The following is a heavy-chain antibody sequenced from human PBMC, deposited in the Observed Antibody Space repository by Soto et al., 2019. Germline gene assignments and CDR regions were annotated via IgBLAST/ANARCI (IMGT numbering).Heavy chain of an antibody. Sequence: SETLSLTCTVSGGSISSYYWSWIRQPPGKGLEWIGYIYYSGSTNYNPSLKSRVTISVDTSKNQFSLKLSSVTAADTAVYYCARVMYGVYNWNPYFDYWGQGTLVTVSS. CDR1: GGSISSYY. J-gene: IGHJ4*02. CDR3: ARVMYGVYNWNPYFDY. D-gene: IGHD1-20*01. V-gene: IGHV4-59*01. CDR2: IYYSGST.